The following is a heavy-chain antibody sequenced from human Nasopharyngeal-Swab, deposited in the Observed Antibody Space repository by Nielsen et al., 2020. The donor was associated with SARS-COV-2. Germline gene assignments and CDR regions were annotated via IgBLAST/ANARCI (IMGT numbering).Heavy chain of an antibody. Sequence: GSSLKISCAASGSTFSGYSMNWVRLAPGNGLEWVSSISSSSSYTHQEDSVRGRFTISRDNAKNSLYLQMNSLRADDTAVYYCARAAAGVGGAFDIWGRGTMVTVS. D-gene: IGHD6-13*01. J-gene: IGHJ3*02. CDR1: GSTFSGYS. V-gene: IGHV3-21*01. CDR2: ISSSSSYT. CDR3: ARAAAGVGGAFDI.